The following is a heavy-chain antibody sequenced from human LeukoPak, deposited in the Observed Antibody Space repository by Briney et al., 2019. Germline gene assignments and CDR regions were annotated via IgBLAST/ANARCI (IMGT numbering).Heavy chain of an antibody. J-gene: IGHJ5*02. CDR2: ISAYNGNT. D-gene: IGHD3-10*01. V-gene: IGHV1-18*01. CDR3: ARAPLGYNWFDP. CDR1: SYTLTNYG. Sequence: ASVKVSCKASSYTLTNYGISWVRQAPGQGLEWMGWISAYNGNTNYAQNLQGRVTMTTDTSTNTAYMELRSLRSDDTAVYYCARAPLGYNWFDPWGQGTLVTVSS.